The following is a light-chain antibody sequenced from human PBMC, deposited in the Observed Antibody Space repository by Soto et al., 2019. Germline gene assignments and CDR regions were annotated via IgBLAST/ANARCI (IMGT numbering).Light chain of an antibody. Sequence: QTVVTQEPSLTVSPGGTVTLTCALTTGAVTSDYYPNWFQRKPGQALRTLIYRTSNKHSWTPARFSGSLLGGKAALTLSGVQPEDEADYYCVLLYGGAWVFGGATQLTVL. V-gene: IGLV7-43*01. J-gene: IGLJ3*02. CDR3: VLLYGGAWV. CDR2: RTS. CDR1: TGAVTSDYY.